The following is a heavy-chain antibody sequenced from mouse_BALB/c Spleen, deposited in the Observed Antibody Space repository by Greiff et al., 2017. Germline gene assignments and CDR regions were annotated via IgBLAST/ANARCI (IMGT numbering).Heavy chain of an antibody. D-gene: IGHD2-1*01. J-gene: IGHJ4*01. CDR1: GYSITSGYY. V-gene: IGHV3-6*02. CDR2: ISYDGSN. CDR3: ARDLYRSYYYAMDY. Sequence: ESGPGLVKPSQSLSLTCSVTGYSITSGYYWNWIRQFPGNKLEWMGYISYDGSNNYNPSLKNRISITRDTSKNQFFLKLNSVTTEDTATYYCARDLYRSYYYAMDYWGQGTSVTVSS.